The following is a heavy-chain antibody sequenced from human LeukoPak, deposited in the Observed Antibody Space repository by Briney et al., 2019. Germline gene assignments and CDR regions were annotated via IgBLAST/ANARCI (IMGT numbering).Heavy chain of an antibody. V-gene: IGHV3-23*01. Sequence: GGSLRLSCAASAFAHGTYAMGWVRPARWKDLEWVSRISDESTYIFYGDSVKGRSTISRDNSKNTLYLQMNSLRAEDTAVYYCAKDKTGYHAFDIWGQGTMVTVSS. J-gene: IGHJ3*02. CDR1: AFAHGTYA. D-gene: IGHD5-12*01. CDR2: ISDESTYI. CDR3: AKDKTGYHAFDI.